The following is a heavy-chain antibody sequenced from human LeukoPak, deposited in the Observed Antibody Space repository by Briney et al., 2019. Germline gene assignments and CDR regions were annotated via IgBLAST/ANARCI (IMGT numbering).Heavy chain of an antibody. CDR2: IFYSGTT. V-gene: IGHV4-39*01. CDR1: GGSTSSSSYY. D-gene: IGHD4-17*01. J-gene: IGHJ4*02. CDR3: ARHFHTVTTPFDY. Sequence: PGETLSVTCTVSGGSTSSSSYYWGWIRQPPGKGLEWIGSIFYSGTTYYNPSLKSRVTISVDTSKNQFSLRLSSVTAADTAVYYCARHFHTVTTPFDYWGQGTLVSVSS.